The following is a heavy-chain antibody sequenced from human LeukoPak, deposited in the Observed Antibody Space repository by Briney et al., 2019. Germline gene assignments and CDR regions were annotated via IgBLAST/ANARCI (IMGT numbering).Heavy chain of an antibody. CDR3: ARDNPMVYATYDH. CDR1: GFTFSSYS. D-gene: IGHD2-8*01. CDR2: INRDASEK. Sequence: GGSLRLSCAASGFTFSSYSMNWVRQAPGKGLEWVANINRDASEKYYVDSVKGRFTISRDNAKNSLYLQMTSLRADDTAVYYCARDNPMVYATYDHWGQGTLVTVSS. V-gene: IGHV3-7*01. J-gene: IGHJ4*02.